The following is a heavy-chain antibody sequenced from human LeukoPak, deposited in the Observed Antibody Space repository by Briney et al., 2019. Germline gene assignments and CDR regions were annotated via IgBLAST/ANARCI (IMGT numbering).Heavy chain of an antibody. V-gene: IGHV3-23*01. Sequence: PGGSLRLSCGASGFTFSSYAMSWVRQAPGKGLEWVSALSGSGRSTYYADSVKGRFTISRDNSKNTLYLQMSSLRAEDTAVYYCAKDLAFLLPGSTALGFDSWGQGSWSPSPQ. J-gene: IGHJ4*02. CDR1: GFTFSSYA. CDR3: AKDLAFLLPGSTALGFDS. CDR2: LSGSGRST. D-gene: IGHD3-22*01.